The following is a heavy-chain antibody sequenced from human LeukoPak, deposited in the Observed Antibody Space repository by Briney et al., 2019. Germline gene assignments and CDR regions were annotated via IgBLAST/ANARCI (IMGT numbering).Heavy chain of an antibody. D-gene: IGHD6-13*01. CDR1: GFSLSTSGVG. CDR2: IYWNDDK. J-gene: IGHJ4*02. CDR3: AHSHSSSWYGTRENYFDY. V-gene: IGHV2-5*01. Sequence: SGPTLVNPTQTLTLTCTFSGFSLSTSGVGVGWIRQPPGKALEWLALIYWNDDKRYSPSLKSRLTITKDTSKNQVVLTMTNMDPVDTATYYCAHSHSSSWYGTRENYFDYWGQGTLVTVSS.